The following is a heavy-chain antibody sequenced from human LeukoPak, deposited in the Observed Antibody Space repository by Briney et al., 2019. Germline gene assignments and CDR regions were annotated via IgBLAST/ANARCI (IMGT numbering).Heavy chain of an antibody. CDR2: ISWNSGSI. CDR3: AKDPNYYDSSGLIDY. Sequence: GGSLRLSCAASGFTFSSYAMSWVRQAPGKGLEWVSGISWNSGSIGYADSVKGRFTISRDNAKNSLYLQMNSLRAEDTALYYCAKDPNYYDSSGLIDYWGQGTLVTVSS. V-gene: IGHV3-9*01. J-gene: IGHJ4*02. CDR1: GFTFSSYA. D-gene: IGHD3-22*01.